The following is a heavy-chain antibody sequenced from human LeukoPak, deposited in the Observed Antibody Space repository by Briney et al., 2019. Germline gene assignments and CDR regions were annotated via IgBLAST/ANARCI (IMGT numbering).Heavy chain of an antibody. V-gene: IGHV3-33*08. J-gene: IGHJ3*02. Sequence: GGSLRLSCAASGFAFSSYGMHWVRQAPGKGLEWVALIWYDGSNKYYGDYVKGRFTISRDNSKSTLYLQMNSLRAEDTAVYYCARDQGYGDYRDFDIWGQGTMVTVSS. CDR1: GFAFSSYG. CDR3: ARDQGYGDYRDFDI. CDR2: IWYDGSNK. D-gene: IGHD4-17*01.